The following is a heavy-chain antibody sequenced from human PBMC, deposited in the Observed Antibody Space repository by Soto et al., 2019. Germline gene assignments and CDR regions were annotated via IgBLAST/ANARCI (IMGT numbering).Heavy chain of an antibody. CDR2: IYYSGST. J-gene: IGHJ4*02. CDR3: ARETRYYFDY. CDR1: GGSISSGGYY. Sequence: SETLSLTCTVSGGSISSGGYYWSWIRQHPGKGLEWIGYIYYSGSTYYNPSLKSRVTISVDTPKNQFSLKLSSVTPADKAVYYCARETRYYFDYWGQGTLVTVSS. V-gene: IGHV4-31*03.